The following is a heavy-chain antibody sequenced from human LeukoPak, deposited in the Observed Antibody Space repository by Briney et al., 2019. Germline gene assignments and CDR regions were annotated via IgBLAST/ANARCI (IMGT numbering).Heavy chain of an antibody. CDR1: GFTFSSYS. V-gene: IGHV3-21*01. CDR3: ARAAVAEPYYYYGMDV. Sequence: PGGSLRLSCAASGFTFSSYSMNWVRQAPGKGLEWVSSISRSSSYIYYADSVKGRFTISRDNAKNSLYLQMNSLRAEDTAVYYCARAAVAEPYYYYGMDVWGKGTTVTVSS. J-gene: IGHJ6*04. CDR2: ISRSSSYI. D-gene: IGHD6-19*01.